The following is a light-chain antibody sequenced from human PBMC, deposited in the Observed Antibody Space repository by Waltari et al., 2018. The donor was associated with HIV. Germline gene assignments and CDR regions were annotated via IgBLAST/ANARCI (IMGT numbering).Light chain of an antibody. CDR3: QSYDSSLNVI. V-gene: IGLV1-40*01. CDR1: NSNIGAGYG. CDR2: DIN. J-gene: IGLJ2*01. Sequence: QSVLTQPPSVSGAPGQRVTISCPGSNSNIGAGYGVHWYQHLPGAAPKPLLYDINNRPSGVPDRFSGSKSGTSASLAITGLQVEDEGDYFCQSYDSSLNVIFGGGTKLTVL.